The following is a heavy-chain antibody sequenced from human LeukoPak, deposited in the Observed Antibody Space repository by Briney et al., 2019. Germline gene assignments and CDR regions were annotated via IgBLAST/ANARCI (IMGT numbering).Heavy chain of an antibody. V-gene: IGHV1-2*02. Sequence: ASVKVSCKASGYKFTDYYIYWVRQAPGQGLAWMGWLNPNGGGTNFAQKFQGKVTMTRDTSISTAYMELRRLRSDDTAVYYCARGRWGDYFDYWGQGTLVTVSS. J-gene: IGHJ4*02. CDR2: LNPNGGGT. CDR1: GYKFTDYY. D-gene: IGHD3-16*01. CDR3: ARGRWGDYFDY.